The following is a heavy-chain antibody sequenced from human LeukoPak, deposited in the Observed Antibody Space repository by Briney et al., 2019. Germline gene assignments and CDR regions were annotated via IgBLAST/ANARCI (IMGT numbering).Heavy chain of an antibody. CDR2: IRYDGSNK. D-gene: IGHD4-23*01. J-gene: IGHJ4*02. Sequence: GGSLRLSCAASGFTFSSYGMHWVRQAPRKGLGWVAFIRYDGSNKYYADSVMRRFTIYRDNSKNTLYLQMNSLRAEDTAVYYCAKTLSSCGGSDYWGQGTLVTVSS. V-gene: IGHV3-30*02. CDR1: GFTFSSYG. CDR3: AKTLSSCGGSDY.